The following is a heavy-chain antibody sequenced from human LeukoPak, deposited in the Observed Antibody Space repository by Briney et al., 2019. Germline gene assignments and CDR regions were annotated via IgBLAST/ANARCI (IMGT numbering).Heavy chain of an antibody. CDR1: GFALSSHW. CDR3: ARNNGMDV. V-gene: IGHV3-7*03. CDR2: VNRDGSET. J-gene: IGHJ6*02. Sequence: GGSLRLSCAASGFALSSHWMTWVRQVPGRGPEWVANVNRDGSETYYLDSVKGRFTIFKDNAKNSLYLQMNSLRAEDTALYHCARNNGMDVWGQGTTVIVSS.